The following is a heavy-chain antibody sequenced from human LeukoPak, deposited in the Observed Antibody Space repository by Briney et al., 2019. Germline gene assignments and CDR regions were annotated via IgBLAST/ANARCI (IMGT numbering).Heavy chain of an antibody. J-gene: IGHJ3*02. CDR3: ARDRDGFNGGAFDI. D-gene: IGHD5-24*01. Sequence: SETLSLTCTVSGGSISSYYWSWIRQPPGKGLEWIGYIYYSGSTNYNPSLKNRVSISVDTSKKQYSLKLSSVTAADTAVYYCARDRDGFNGGAFDIWGQGTMVTVSS. CDR1: GGSISSYY. V-gene: IGHV4-59*01. CDR2: IYYSGST.